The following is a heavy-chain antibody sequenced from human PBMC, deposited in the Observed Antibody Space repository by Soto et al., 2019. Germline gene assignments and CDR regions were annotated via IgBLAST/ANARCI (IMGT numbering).Heavy chain of an antibody. V-gene: IGHV3-30*18. D-gene: IGHD6-19*01. Sequence: GGSLRLSCAASRFDFTSYGMHWLRQAPGKGLEWVAVISYDGSNKYYADSVKGRFTISRDNSKNTLYLQMSSLRAEDTAVYYCAKVGYSSGWYRYFQHWGQGTLVTVSS. J-gene: IGHJ1*01. CDR1: RFDFTSYG. CDR3: AKVGYSSGWYRYFQH. CDR2: ISYDGSNK.